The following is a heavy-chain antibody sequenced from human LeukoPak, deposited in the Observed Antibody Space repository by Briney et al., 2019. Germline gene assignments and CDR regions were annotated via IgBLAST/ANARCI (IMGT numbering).Heavy chain of an antibody. Sequence: SETLSLTCTVSGGSISSYYWSWIRQPPGKGLEWIGYIYYSGSTNYNPSLKSRVTISVDTSKNQFSLKLSSVTAADTAVYYCAGTRWLQRPGPDYWGQGTLVTVSS. J-gene: IGHJ4*02. V-gene: IGHV4-59*01. CDR1: GGSISSYY. D-gene: IGHD5-24*01. CDR3: AGTRWLQRPGPDY. CDR2: IYYSGST.